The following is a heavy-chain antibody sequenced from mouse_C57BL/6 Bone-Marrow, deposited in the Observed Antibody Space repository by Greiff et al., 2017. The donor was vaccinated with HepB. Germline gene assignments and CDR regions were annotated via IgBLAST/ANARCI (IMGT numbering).Heavy chain of an antibody. CDR2: IHPNSGST. D-gene: IGHD1-1*01. J-gene: IGHJ2*01. CDR1: GYTFTSYW. V-gene: IGHV1-64*01. Sequence: VQLQQPGAELVKPGASVKLSCKASGYTFTSYWMHWVKQRPGQGLEWIGMIHPNSGSTNYNEKFKSKATLTVDKSSSTAYMQLSSLTSEDSAVYYCARKDYGSSYVGYWGQGTTLTVSS. CDR3: ARKDYGSSYVGY.